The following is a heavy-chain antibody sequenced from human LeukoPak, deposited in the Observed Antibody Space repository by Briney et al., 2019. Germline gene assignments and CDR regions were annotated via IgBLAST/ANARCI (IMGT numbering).Heavy chain of an antibody. J-gene: IGHJ5*02. CDR1: GYTFTSYY. D-gene: IGHD3-10*01. CDR2: INPSGGST. CDR3: ARTYYYGSGSYISRGKEVYNWFDP. Sequence: WASVKVSCKASGYTFTSYYMHWVRQAPGQGLEWMGIINPSGGSTSYAQKFQGRVTMTRDTSTSTVYMELSSLRSEDTAVYYCARTYYYGSGSYISRGKEVYNWFDPWGQGTLVTVSS. V-gene: IGHV1-46*01.